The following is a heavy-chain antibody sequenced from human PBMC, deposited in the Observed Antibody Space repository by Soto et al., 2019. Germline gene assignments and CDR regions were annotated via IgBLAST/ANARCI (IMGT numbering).Heavy chain of an antibody. V-gene: IGHV4-39*01. D-gene: IGHD2-8*01. CDR1: GGSVSNSNYY. CDR3: VSQRTSVLTQAYFDY. CDR2: VYYRGRS. J-gene: IGHJ4*02. Sequence: EPLSLTCTVSGGSVSNSNYYWGWIRQSPGKGLEWIGSVYYRGRSYSKSSVKSRVTISVDTSKNQFSLNLNSVTASDTAVYYCVSQRTSVLTQAYFDYWGPGALVTVSS.